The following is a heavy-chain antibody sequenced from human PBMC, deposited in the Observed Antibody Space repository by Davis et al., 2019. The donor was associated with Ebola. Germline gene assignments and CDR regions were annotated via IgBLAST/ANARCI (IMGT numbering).Heavy chain of an antibody. CDR2: INPNSGGT. Sequence: AASVKVSCKASGYTFTGYYMHWVRQAPGQGLEWMGRINPNSGGTNYAQKLPGRVTITSDTSASTAYMELSNLRSEDTAVYYCARSLGIVGAPIFDYWGQGTVVTVSS. D-gene: IGHD1-26*01. CDR3: ARSLGIVGAPIFDY. J-gene: IGHJ4*02. CDR1: GYTFTGYY. V-gene: IGHV1-2*06.